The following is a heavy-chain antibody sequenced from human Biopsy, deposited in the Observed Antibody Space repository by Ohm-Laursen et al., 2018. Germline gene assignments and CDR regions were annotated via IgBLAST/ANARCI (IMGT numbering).Heavy chain of an antibody. CDR3: AKDRYNYSPIGGFSMDV. J-gene: IGHJ6*02. D-gene: IGHD5-18*01. V-gene: IGHV3-30*18. CDR2: IFYDGSNT. Sequence: SLRLPCTASGFTFNNYGMQWVRQAPGKGLEWVAFIFYDGSNTYYADSVKGRFTISRDNSRDTLYLQMSSLRAEDTAVYYCAKDRYNYSPIGGFSMDVWGQGTTVTVSS. CDR1: GFTFNNYG.